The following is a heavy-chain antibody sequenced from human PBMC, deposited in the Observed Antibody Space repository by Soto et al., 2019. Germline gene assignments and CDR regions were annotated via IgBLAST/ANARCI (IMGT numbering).Heavy chain of an antibody. V-gene: IGHV3-48*02. D-gene: IGHD6-19*01. CDR2: ISSSSSTI. Sequence: VQLVESGGGLVQPGGSLRLSCAASGFTFSSYSMNWVRQAPGQGLEWVSYISSSSSTIYYSDSVKGRFTISRDNAKTSLYLQMNSLRDEDTAVYYCARDGQWLPDAFDIWGQGTMVTVSS. J-gene: IGHJ3*02. CDR1: GFTFSSYS. CDR3: ARDGQWLPDAFDI.